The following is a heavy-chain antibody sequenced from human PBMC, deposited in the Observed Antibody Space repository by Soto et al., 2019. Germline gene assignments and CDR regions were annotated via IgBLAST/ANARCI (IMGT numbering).Heavy chain of an antibody. J-gene: IGHJ6*02. D-gene: IGHD2-2*01. CDR2: IKQDGSEK. CDR3: ARDSLSSKDYYGMDV. V-gene: IGHV3-7*05. Sequence: GGSLRLSCAASGFTFSSYWMSWVRQAPGKGLEWVANIKQDGSEKYYVDSVKGRFTISRDNAKNSLYLQMNSLRAEDTAVYYCARDSLSSKDYYGMDVWGQGTTVTVSS. CDR1: GFTFSSYW.